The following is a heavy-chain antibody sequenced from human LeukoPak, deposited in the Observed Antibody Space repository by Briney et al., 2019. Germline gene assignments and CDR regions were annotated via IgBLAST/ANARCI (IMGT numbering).Heavy chain of an antibody. Sequence: PGGSLRLSCAASGFTFSNYEMHWVRQAAGKGLEWVSAIGTAGDTYYPGSVRGRFTMSRENAKNSLYLQMNSLAAGDTAVYYCARGSNTHFDYWGQGILVTVSS. J-gene: IGHJ4*02. CDR1: GFTFSNYE. V-gene: IGHV3-13*04. CDR2: IGTAGDT. CDR3: ARGSNTHFDY. D-gene: IGHD2-8*01.